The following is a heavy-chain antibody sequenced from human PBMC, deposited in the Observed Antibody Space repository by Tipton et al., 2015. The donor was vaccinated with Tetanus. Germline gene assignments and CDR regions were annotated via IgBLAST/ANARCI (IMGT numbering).Heavy chain of an antibody. V-gene: IGHV3-30*04. Sequence: SLRLSCAAPGVAFSSFAMHWVRQAPGKGLEWVAVISYDGSKNNYADSVKGRFTISRDNSKNMLYLQMNSLTTEDTAVYYCAREWTSTVTSKYDYWGQGTLVTVSS. D-gene: IGHD4-17*01. CDR2: ISYDGSKN. CDR1: GVAFSSFA. CDR3: AREWTSTVTSKYDY. J-gene: IGHJ4*02.